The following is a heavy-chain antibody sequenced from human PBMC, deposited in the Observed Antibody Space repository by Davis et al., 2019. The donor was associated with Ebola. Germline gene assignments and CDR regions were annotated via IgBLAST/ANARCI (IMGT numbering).Heavy chain of an antibody. Sequence: GGSLRLSCAASGFPFSSYTMNWVRQAPGKGLEWVSSISSDGSYIFYADSAKGRFTISRDNAKNSLYLQMNSLKAEDTAVYFCARDGGDYGAAKADYWGQGTLVTVSS. CDR1: GFPFSSYT. CDR3: ARDGGDYGAAKADY. D-gene: IGHD4-17*01. J-gene: IGHJ4*02. CDR2: ISSDGSYI. V-gene: IGHV3-21*06.